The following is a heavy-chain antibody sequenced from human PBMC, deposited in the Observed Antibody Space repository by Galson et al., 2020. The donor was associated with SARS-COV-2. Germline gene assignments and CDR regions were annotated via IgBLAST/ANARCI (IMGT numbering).Heavy chain of an antibody. CDR1: GYTFTNYY. CDR3: ARLGYYDVLTGYIVDV. J-gene: IGHJ6*02. D-gene: IGHD3-9*01. Sequence: ASVKVSCKASGYTFTNYYIHWVRQAPGQGLEWMGWINPNSGATNYAQKFEGRVTMTRDTSITTAYMERSRLRADDTAVYYCARLGYYDVLTGYIVDVWGQGTMVTVSS. V-gene: IGHV1-2*02. CDR2: INPNSGAT.